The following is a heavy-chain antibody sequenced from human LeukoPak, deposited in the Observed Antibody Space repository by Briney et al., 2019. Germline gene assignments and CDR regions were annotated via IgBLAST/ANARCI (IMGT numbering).Heavy chain of an antibody. CDR3: ARGPNSNWSGLDF. CDR2: ISPTGSTT. Sequence: GGSLRLPCTASGFSFSGHWMHWARQLPGKGLVWVSRISPTGSTTSYADSVKGRFTASRDNAKNTLYLQVNNLRAEDTAVYYCARGPNSNWSGLDFWGQGTLLTVSS. J-gene: IGHJ4*02. D-gene: IGHD6-6*01. V-gene: IGHV3-74*01. CDR1: GFSFSGHW.